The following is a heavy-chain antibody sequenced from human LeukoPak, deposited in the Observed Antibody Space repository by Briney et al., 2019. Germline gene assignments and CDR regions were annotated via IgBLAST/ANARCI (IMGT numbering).Heavy chain of an antibody. J-gene: IGHJ4*02. CDR3: ARSPSSSAAF. D-gene: IGHD2-2*01. CDR2: INPNSGGT. Sequence: ASVKVSCKASGYTFTDYYIHWVRQAPGQGLEWMGWINPNSGGTNYAPRFHGRVTMTRDKPISTAHMELSRLRSNDTAMYYCARSPSSSAAFWGQGTLVTVSS. CDR1: GYTFTDYY. V-gene: IGHV1-2*02.